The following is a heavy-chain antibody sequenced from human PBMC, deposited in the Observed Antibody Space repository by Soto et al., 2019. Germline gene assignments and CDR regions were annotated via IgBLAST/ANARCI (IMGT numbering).Heavy chain of an antibody. CDR2: IYYSGST. J-gene: IGHJ6*02. CDR1: GGSISSGGYY. V-gene: IGHV4-31*03. CDR3: ARERGDFWSGYKSVVTMDV. Sequence: SETLSLTCTVSGGSISSGGYYWSWIRQHPGKGLEWIGYIYYSGSTYYNPSLKSRVTISVDTSKNQFSLKLSSVTAADTAVYYCARERGDFWSGYKSVVTMDVWGQGTTVTVSS. D-gene: IGHD3-3*01.